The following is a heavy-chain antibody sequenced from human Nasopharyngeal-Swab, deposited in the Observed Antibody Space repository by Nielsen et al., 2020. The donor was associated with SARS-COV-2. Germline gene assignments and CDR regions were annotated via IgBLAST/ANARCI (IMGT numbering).Heavy chain of an antibody. CDR2: ISWNSGSI. Sequence: GGSLRLSCAASGFTFGDYAMRWVRQAPGKGLEWVSGISWNSGSIGYADSVKGRFTISRDNAKNSLYLLMNSLTAEDTALHYCAKDSDGMDVWGQGTTVTFSS. V-gene: IGHV3-9*01. CDR1: GFTFGDYA. CDR3: AKDSDGMDV. J-gene: IGHJ6*02.